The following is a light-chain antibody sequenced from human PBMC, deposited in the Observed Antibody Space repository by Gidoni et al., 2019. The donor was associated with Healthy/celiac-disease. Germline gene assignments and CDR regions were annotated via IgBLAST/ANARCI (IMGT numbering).Light chain of an antibody. CDR1: KLGDKY. Sequence: SYERTKPPSVSVSPGQTASITCSGDKLGDKYACWYQQKPGQSPVLVIYQDSKRPSGIPERFSGSNSGNTATLTISGTQAMDEADYYCQSWDSSTAVFGGGTKLTVL. CDR2: QDS. CDR3: QSWDSSTAV. V-gene: IGLV3-1*01. J-gene: IGLJ2*01.